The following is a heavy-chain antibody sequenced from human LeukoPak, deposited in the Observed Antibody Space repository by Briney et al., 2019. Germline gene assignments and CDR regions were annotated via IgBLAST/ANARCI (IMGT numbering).Heavy chain of an antibody. CDR1: GFTFDDYA. J-gene: IGHJ4*02. CDR2: ISWDGGST. V-gene: IGHV3-43D*03. CDR3: AKDSDCSSTSCYPDY. Sequence: GGSLRLSCAASGFTFDDYAMHWVRQAPGKGLEWVSLISWDGGSTYYADSVKGRFTISRDNSKNSLNLQMNSLRAEDTALYYCAKDSDCSSTSCYPDYWGQGTLVTVSS. D-gene: IGHD2-2*01.